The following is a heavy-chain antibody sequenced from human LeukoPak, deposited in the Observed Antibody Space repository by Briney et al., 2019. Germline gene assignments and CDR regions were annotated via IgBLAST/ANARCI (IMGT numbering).Heavy chain of an antibody. CDR2: IYTSGST. D-gene: IGHD5-12*01. Sequence: PSETLSLTCTVSGGSISSYYWSWIRQPAGKGLEWIGRIYTSGSTNYNPSLKGRVTMSVDTSKNQFSLKLSSVTAADTAVYYCARDASGYDLYYYYYMDVWGKGTTVTISS. V-gene: IGHV4-4*07. CDR1: GGSISSYY. J-gene: IGHJ6*03. CDR3: ARDASGYDLYYYYYMDV.